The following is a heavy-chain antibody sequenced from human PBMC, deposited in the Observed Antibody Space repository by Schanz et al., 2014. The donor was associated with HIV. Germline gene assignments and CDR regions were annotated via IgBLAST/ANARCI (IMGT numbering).Heavy chain of an antibody. Sequence: QVHLVESGGGVVQPGKSLRLSCAASGFTFRNYGIHWVRQAPGKGLSWVAVIWFDGTQKIYADSVKGRFTISRDDSANTVHLQMSSVRAEDTGVYFCARSYDSSGSWNNGMDVWGQGTLVTVSS. V-gene: IGHV3-33*03. CDR2: IWFDGTQK. D-gene: IGHD3-22*01. J-gene: IGHJ6*02. CDR1: GFTFRNYG. CDR3: ARSYDSSGSWNNGMDV.